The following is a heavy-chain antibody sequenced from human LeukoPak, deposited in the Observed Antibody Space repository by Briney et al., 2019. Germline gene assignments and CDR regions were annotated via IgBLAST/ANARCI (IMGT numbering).Heavy chain of an antibody. D-gene: IGHD4-17*01. Sequence: GSLRLSCAASGFTFSSYSMNWVRQAPGKGLEWIGEINHSGSTNYNPSLKSRVTISVDTSKNQFSLKLSSVTAADTAVYYCARGPRTVTKYSTRNKYYFDYWAREPWSPSPQ. CDR1: GFTFSSYS. V-gene: IGHV4-34*01. CDR2: INHSGST. CDR3: ARGPRTVTKYSTRNKYYFDY. J-gene: IGHJ4*02.